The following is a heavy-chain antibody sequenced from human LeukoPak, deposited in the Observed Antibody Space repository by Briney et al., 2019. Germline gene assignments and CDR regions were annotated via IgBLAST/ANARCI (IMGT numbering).Heavy chain of an antibody. V-gene: IGHV3-23*01. J-gene: IGHJ4*02. CDR3: AKRGVVIRVILVGFHKEANYFDS. CDR2: ISDSGGRT. Sequence: GGSLRLSCAVSGITLSNYGMSWVRQAPGKGLDWVAGISDSGGRTKYADSVKGRFTISRDNPKNALFLQMNSLRPEDTAVYFCAKRGVVIRVILVGFHKEANYFDSWGQGALVAVSS. D-gene: IGHD3-22*01. CDR1: GITLSNYG.